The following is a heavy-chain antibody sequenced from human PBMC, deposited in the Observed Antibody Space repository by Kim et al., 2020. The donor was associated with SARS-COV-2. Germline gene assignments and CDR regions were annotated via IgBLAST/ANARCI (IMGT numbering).Heavy chain of an antibody. J-gene: IGHJ3*02. D-gene: IGHD5-12*01. CDR2: INHSGST. V-gene: IGHV4-34*01. CDR3: ARDRRRWLHLDAFDI. CDR1: GGSFSGYY. Sequence: SETLSLTCAVYGGSFSGYYWSWIRQPPGKGLEWIGEINHSGSTNYNPSLKSRVTISVDTSKNQFSLKLSSVTAADTAVYYCARDRRRWLHLDAFDIWGQG.